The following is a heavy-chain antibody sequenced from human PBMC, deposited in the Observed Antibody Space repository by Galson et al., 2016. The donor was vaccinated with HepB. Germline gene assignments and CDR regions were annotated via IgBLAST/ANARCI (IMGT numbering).Heavy chain of an antibody. V-gene: IGHV3-9*01. CDR2: ISWNSGTI. CDR3: AKVGGFGDYIPYYFDS. Sequence: SLRLSCAASGFTFDDYAMHWVRQAPGKGLEWVAGISWNSGTIDYVDSVKGRLTISRDNAKNSLYLQMSSLRTEDTALYYCAKVGGFGDYIPYYFDSWDRESLSPSPQ. CDR1: GFTFDDYA. J-gene: IGHJ4*02. D-gene: IGHD4-17*01.